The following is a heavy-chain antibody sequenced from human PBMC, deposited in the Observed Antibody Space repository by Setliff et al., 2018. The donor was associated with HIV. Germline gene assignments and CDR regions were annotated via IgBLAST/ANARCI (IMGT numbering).Heavy chain of an antibody. D-gene: IGHD2-15*01. CDR1: GFTISSYH. CDR3: ARDFSWATDS. Sequence: HPGGSLRLSCAASGFTISSYHIHWVRQAPGKGLEWVAFVRHDGDVQIYADSVKGRFTASRDNPKNTVSLQLNSLRIEDTAVYYCARDFSWATDSWGQGTLVTV. J-gene: IGHJ4*02. CDR2: VRHDGDVQ. V-gene: IGHV3-30*02.